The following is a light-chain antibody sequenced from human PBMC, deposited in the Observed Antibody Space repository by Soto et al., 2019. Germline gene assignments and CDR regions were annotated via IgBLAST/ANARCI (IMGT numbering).Light chain of an antibody. CDR3: CSYAGSLGGVV. CDR1: SSDVGGYNY. J-gene: IGLJ2*01. V-gene: IGLV2-11*01. CDR2: DVT. Sequence: QSALTQPRSVSGSPGRSVTISCTGTSSDVGGYNYVSWYQQHPGKAPKLMIYDVTKRPSGVPDRFSGSKSGNTASLTISGLQAEDEADYYCCSYAGSLGGVVFGGGTKVTVL.